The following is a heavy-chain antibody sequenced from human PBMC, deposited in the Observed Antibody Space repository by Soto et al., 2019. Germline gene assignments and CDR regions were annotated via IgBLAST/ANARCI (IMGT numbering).Heavy chain of an antibody. D-gene: IGHD2-2*01. Sequence: PGGSLRLSCAASGFTFSNHAMNWVRQAPGKGLEWVSAISGSGGSTYYADSVKGRFTISRDNSKNTLYLQMNSLRAEDTAVYYCARELYQLLFHWGQGTLVTVSS. CDR2: ISGSGGST. CDR1: GFTFSNHA. V-gene: IGHV3-23*01. CDR3: ARELYQLLFH. J-gene: IGHJ4*02.